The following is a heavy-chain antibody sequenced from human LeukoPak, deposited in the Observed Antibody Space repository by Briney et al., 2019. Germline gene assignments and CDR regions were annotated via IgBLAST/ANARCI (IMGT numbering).Heavy chain of an antibody. J-gene: IGHJ4*02. CDR1: GFTFSSYS. D-gene: IGHD3-3*01. Sequence: GGSLRLSCAASGFTFSSYSMNWVRQAPRKGLEWVSSISSSSSYIYYADSVKGRFTISRDNAKNSLYLQMNSLRAEDTAVYYCARDLAGVASLWGQGTLVTVSS. CDR3: ARDLAGVASL. CDR2: ISSSSSYI. V-gene: IGHV3-21*01.